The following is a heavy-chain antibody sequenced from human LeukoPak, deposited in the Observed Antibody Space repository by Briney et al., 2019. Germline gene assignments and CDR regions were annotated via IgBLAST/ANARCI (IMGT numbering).Heavy chain of an antibody. D-gene: IGHD3-10*01. CDR3: ARGWFGPDY. V-gene: IGHV1-2*02. J-gene: IGHJ4*02. CDR2: INPNSGGT. Sequence: GASVKVSCKASGYSFTTYHLHWVRQAPGQGLEWMGWINPNSGGTNYAQKFQGRVTMTRDTSISTAYMELSRLRSDDTAVYYCARGWFGPDYWGQGTLVTVSS. CDR1: GYSFTTYH.